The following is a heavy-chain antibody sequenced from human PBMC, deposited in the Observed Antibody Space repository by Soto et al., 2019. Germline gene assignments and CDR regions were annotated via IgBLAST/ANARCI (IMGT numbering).Heavy chain of an antibody. V-gene: IGHV4-39*01. D-gene: IGHD3-9*01. Sequence: NPSETLSLTCTVSGGSISSSSYYWGWIRQPPGKGLEWIGSIYYSGSTYYNPSLKSRVTISVDTSKNQFSLKLSSVTAADTAVYYCAVLLRYFDWLVRGSTPRGYIDYWGQGTLVTAPQ. CDR2: IYYSGST. CDR1: GGSISSSSYY. CDR3: AVLLRYFDWLVRGSTPRGYIDY. J-gene: IGHJ4*02.